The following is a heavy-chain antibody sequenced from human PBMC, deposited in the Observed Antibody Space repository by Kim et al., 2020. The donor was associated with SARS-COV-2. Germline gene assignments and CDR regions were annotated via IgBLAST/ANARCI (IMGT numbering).Heavy chain of an antibody. V-gene: IGHV4-31*03. J-gene: IGHJ4*02. CDR3: ATATTTIFGVVSEFDY. CDR1: GGSISSGGYY. CDR2: IYYSGST. Sequence: SETLSLTCTVSGGSISSGGYYWSWIRQHPGKGLEWIGYIYYSGSTYYNPSLKSRVTISVDTSKNQFSLKLSSVTAADTAVYYCATATTTIFGVVSEFDYWGQGTLVTVSS. D-gene: IGHD3-3*01.